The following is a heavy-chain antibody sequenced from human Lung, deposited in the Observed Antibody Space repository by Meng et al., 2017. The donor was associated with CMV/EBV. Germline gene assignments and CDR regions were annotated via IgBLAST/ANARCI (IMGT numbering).Heavy chain of an antibody. CDR3: ASFPPPGKQWLVTDY. J-gene: IGHJ4*02. CDR2: IYHSGST. V-gene: IGHV4-4*02. CDR1: GGSISSSNW. Sequence: QVQLQASGPGLVKPSGTLSLPCAVSGGSISSSNWWSWVRQPPGKGLEWIGEIYHSGSTNYNPSLKSRVTISVDKSKNQFSLKLSSVTAADTAVYYCASFPPPGKQWLVTDYWGQGTLVTVSS. D-gene: IGHD6-19*01.